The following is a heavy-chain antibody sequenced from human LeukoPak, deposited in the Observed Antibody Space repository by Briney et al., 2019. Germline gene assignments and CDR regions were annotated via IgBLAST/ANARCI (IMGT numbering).Heavy chain of an antibody. Sequence: SETLSLTCTLSGGSISSYYESWIRQPAGKGLEWIGRIYTSGSTNYNPSLKSRVTMSVDTSKNQFSLKLSSVTAADTAVYYCARGAYSSGWSSEESFFDYWGQGTLVTVSS. CDR1: GGSISSYY. V-gene: IGHV4-4*07. J-gene: IGHJ4*02. CDR3: ARGAYSSGWSSEESFFDY. CDR2: IYTSGST. D-gene: IGHD6-19*01.